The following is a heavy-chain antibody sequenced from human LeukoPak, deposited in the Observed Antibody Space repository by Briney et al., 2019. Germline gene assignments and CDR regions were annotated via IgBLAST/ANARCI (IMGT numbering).Heavy chain of an antibody. CDR2: IYTSGST. CDR3: ARDGFAKYCSSTSCKNSKENWFDP. Sequence: SETLSLTCTVSGGSISSGSYYWSWLRQPAGKGPEWIGRIYTSGSTNYNPSLKSRVTISVDTSKNQFSLKLSSVTAADTAVYYCARDGFAKYCSSTSCKNSKENWFDPWGQGTLVTVSS. CDR1: GGSISSGSYY. D-gene: IGHD2-2*01. J-gene: IGHJ5*02. V-gene: IGHV4-61*02.